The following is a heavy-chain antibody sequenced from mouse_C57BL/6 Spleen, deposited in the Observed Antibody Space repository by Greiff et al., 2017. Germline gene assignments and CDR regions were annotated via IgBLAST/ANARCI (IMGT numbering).Heavy chain of an antibody. V-gene: IGHV1-81*01. CDR3: EKWGDNSL. CDR2: IYPRSGST. Sequence: QVQLQQSGAELARPGASVKLSCKASGYTFTSYGISWVKQRTGQGLEWIGEIYPRSGSTNYNEKFKGKATLTADTSSNTAYMQLSSLTTEDSAIYCCEKWGDNSLWGQGTSVTVSS. D-gene: IGHD1-3*01. J-gene: IGHJ4*01. CDR1: GYTFTSYG.